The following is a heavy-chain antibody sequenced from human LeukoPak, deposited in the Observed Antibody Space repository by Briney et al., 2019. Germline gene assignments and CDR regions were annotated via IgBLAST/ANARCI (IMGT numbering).Heavy chain of an antibody. J-gene: IGHJ4*02. CDR3: ARDGYGDYGLDY. CDR2: ISSSGSTI. D-gene: IGHD4-17*01. Sequence: GGSLRLSCAASGFTFSSYEMNWVRQAPGKGLEWVSYISSSGSTIYYADSVKGRFTISRDNAKNSLYLQMNSLRAEDTAVYYCARDGYGDYGLDYWGQGILVTVSS. CDR1: GFTFSSYE. V-gene: IGHV3-48*03.